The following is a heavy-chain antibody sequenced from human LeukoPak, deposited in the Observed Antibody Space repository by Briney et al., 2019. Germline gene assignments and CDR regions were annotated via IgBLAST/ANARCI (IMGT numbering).Heavy chain of an antibody. CDR3: ARASYYYGSGSNGGNWFDP. V-gene: IGHV4-4*02. CDR1: GGSISSNNW. CDR2: IYHSGST. J-gene: IGHJ5*02. Sequence: PSGTLSLTCAVSGGSISSNNWWSWVRPPPGKGLEWIGEIYHSGSTNYNPSLKSRVTISVDKSKNQFSLKLSSVTAADTAVYYCARASYYYGSGSNGGNWFDPWGQGTLVTVSS. D-gene: IGHD3-10*01.